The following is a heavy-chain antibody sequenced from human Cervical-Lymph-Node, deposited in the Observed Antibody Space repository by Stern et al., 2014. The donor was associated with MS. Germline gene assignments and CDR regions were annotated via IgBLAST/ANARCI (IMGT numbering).Heavy chain of an antibody. CDR3: ARFLVLGPMDYLDF. V-gene: IGHV1-2*06. CDR1: GYTFTAYK. D-gene: IGHD1-26*01. Sequence: VQLVQSGGEVKKPGASVKVSCKASGYTFTAYKIHWVRQAPGQGLEWMGRINPYNGDTLYAQKFQGRVTMTRDTTISTAYMELNRLRSDDTAVYYCARFLVLGPMDYLDFWGQGTQVTVSS. J-gene: IGHJ4*02. CDR2: INPYNGDT.